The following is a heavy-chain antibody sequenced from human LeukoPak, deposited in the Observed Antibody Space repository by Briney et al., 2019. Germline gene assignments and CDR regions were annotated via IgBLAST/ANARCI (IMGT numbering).Heavy chain of an antibody. J-gene: IGHJ4*02. Sequence: GGSLRLSCAASGFTFSDHYMDWVRQAPGKGLEWVGRTRNKVNSNTTEYAASVKGRFIISRDDSKNSLFLQMNSLKTEDTAVYYCARNEYGDYGLDYWGQGTLVTVSS. D-gene: IGHD4-17*01. V-gene: IGHV3-72*01. CDR1: GFTFSDHY. CDR3: ARNEYGDYGLDY. CDR2: TRNKVNSNTT.